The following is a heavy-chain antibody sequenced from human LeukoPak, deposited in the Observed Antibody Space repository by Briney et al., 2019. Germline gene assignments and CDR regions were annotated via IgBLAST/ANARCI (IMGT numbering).Heavy chain of an antibody. CDR2: INADGTIT. D-gene: IGHD2-21*02. V-gene: IGHV3-74*01. Sequence: GGSLRLSCVAPGFTFNTYYMHWVRQAPGERLVWVSFINADGTITKYADSVKGRFTISRDNAKSTVYLQMNGLRVEDTAMYYCVRLAVTDTNYWGQGSLVTVSS. CDR3: VRLAVTDTNY. CDR1: GFTFNTYY. J-gene: IGHJ4*02.